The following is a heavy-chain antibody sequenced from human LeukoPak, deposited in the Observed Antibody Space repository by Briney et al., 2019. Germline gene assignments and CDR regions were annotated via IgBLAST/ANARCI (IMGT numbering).Heavy chain of an antibody. Sequence: GGSLRLSCAASGFTFNNYDMHWVRQTPGKGLEWVSAIGSAGDTYYAGSVKGRFTISRENAKNSLYLQMNSLRAGDTAVYYCARDRYSNYYYYGMDVWGQGTTVTVSS. CDR3: ARDRYSNYYYYGMDV. V-gene: IGHV3-13*01. D-gene: IGHD4-11*01. J-gene: IGHJ6*02. CDR2: IGSAGDT. CDR1: GFTFNNYD.